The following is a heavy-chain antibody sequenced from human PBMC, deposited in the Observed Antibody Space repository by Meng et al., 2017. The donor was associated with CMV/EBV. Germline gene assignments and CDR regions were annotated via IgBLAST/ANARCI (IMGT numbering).Heavy chain of an antibody. CDR3: ARAWRSIVVVPAASMDV. D-gene: IGHD2-2*01. CDR1: GGTFSSYA. Sequence: SVKVSCKASGGTFSSYAISWVRQAPGQGLEWMGGIIPILGIANYAQKFQGRVTITADKSTSTAYMELSSLRSEDTAVYYCARAWRSIVVVPAASMDVWGQGTTVTVSS. V-gene: IGHV1-69*10. J-gene: IGHJ6*02. CDR2: IIPILGIA.